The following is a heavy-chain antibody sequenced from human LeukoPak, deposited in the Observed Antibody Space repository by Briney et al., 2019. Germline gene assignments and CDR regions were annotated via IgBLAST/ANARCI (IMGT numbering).Heavy chain of an antibody. CDR1: GFTFSSYW. CDR2: IKQDGSEK. D-gene: IGHD6-13*01. CDR3: ARGYSSSWYNRFDY. Sequence: GGSLSLFCAASGFTFSSYWMGWVRQPRGKGLEWVANIKQDGSEKYYVHCMKGRFTISRDNAKNSLFLQMNSLRAEETAVYYCARGYSSSWYNRFDYCGLGTLVTVSS. J-gene: IGHJ4*02. V-gene: IGHV3-7*01.